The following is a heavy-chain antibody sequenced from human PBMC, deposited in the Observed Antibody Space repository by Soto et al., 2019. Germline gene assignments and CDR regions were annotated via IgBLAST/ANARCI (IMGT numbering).Heavy chain of an antibody. J-gene: IGHJ5*02. CDR2: ISYDGSNK. V-gene: IGHV3-30*04. CDR3: ARDYIAVAGWFDP. D-gene: IGHD6-19*01. Sequence: GGSLRLSCAASGFTFSSYAMHWVRQAPGKGLEWVAVISYDGSNKYYADSVKGRFTISRDNSKNTLYLQMNSLRAEDTAVYDCARDYIAVAGWFDPWGQGTLVTVSS. CDR1: GFTFSSYA.